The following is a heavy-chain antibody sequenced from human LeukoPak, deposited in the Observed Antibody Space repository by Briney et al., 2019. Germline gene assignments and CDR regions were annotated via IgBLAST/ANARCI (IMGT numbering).Heavy chain of an antibody. Sequence: SETLSLTCTVSGGSISSSSYYWGWIRQPPGKGLEWIGSIYYSGSTYYNPSLKSRVTISVDTSKNQFSLKLSSVTAADTAVYYCARSPQGIQLWSLPNYYYYYYMDVWGKGTTVTISS. D-gene: IGHD5-18*01. V-gene: IGHV4-39*01. CDR3: ARSPQGIQLWSLPNYYYYYYMDV. CDR2: IYYSGST. CDR1: GGSISSSSYY. J-gene: IGHJ6*03.